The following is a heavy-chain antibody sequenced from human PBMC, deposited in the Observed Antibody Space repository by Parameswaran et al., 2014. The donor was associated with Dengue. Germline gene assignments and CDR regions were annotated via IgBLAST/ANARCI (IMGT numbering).Heavy chain of an antibody. CDR2: INPNSGGT. Sequence: WVRQAPGQGLEWMGWINPNSGGTNYAQKFQGRVTMTRDTSISTAYMELSRLRSDDTAVYYCAREDDILTGYSSPFNWFDPWGQGTLVTVSS. D-gene: IGHD3-9*01. CDR3: AREDDILTGYSSPFNWFDP. J-gene: IGHJ5*02. V-gene: IGHV1-2*02.